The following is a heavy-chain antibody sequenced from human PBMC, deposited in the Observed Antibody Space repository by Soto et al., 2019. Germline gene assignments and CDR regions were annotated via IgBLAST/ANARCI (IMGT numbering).Heavy chain of an antibody. CDR2: IYTGGST. V-gene: IGHV3-53*02. CDR1: GFTVSTNY. CDR3: ARFKRLNTSKIDAFDI. Sequence: EVQLVETGGGLIQPGGSLRLSCAASGFTVSTNYMSWVRQAPGKGLEWVSVIYTGGSTYYEDSVKGRFTIARDNSKNTLSLQMNSLRAEDTAVYYCARFKRLNTSKIDAFDIWGQGTMVTVSS. J-gene: IGHJ3*02.